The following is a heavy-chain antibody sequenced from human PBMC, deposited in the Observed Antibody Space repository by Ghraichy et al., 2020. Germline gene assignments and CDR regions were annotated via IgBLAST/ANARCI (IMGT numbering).Heavy chain of an antibody. Sequence: SETLSLTCTLSGGSISSSSYYWDWIRQPPGKGLEWIGSMYYSGSTFYNPSLKRRVTISVDTSKNQFSLKLSSVTAADTAVYYCASPGEGYYYYGMDVWGQGITVTVSS. CDR1: GGSISSSSYY. J-gene: IGHJ6*02. V-gene: IGHV4-39*01. D-gene: IGHD1-1*01. CDR3: ASPGEGYYYYGMDV. CDR2: MYYSGST.